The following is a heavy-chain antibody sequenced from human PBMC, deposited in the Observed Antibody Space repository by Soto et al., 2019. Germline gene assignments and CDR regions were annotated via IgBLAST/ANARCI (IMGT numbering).Heavy chain of an antibody. Sequence: EVQLLESGGGLIQPGGSLRLSCAASGFTFSSYVMSWVRQAPGKGLEWVSAISGSGGSTYYADSVKVRFTISRDNSKNKLYLQMNRLRAEDTAVYYCAKSSIAARPGTSLDYWGQGTLVTVSS. CDR2: ISGSGGST. J-gene: IGHJ4*02. V-gene: IGHV3-23*01. CDR1: GFTFSSYV. CDR3: AKSSIAARPGTSLDY. D-gene: IGHD6-6*01.